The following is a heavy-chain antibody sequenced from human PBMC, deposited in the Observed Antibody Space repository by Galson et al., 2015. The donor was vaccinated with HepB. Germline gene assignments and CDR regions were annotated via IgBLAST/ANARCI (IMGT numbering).Heavy chain of an antibody. V-gene: IGHV3-30*04. CDR2: ISYDGSNK. CDR1: GFTFSSYA. CDR3: ARPNMIVVVGDAFDI. J-gene: IGHJ3*02. Sequence: SLRLSCAASGFTFSSYAMHWVRQAPGKGLEWVAVISYDGSNKYYADSVKGRFTISRDNSKNTLYLQMNSLRAEDTAVYYCARPNMIVVVGDAFDIWGQGTMVTVSS. D-gene: IGHD3-22*01.